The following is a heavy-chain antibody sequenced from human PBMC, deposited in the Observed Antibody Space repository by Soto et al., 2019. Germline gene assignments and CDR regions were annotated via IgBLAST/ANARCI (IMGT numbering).Heavy chain of an antibody. CDR3: ARASYCSSTSCLEDV. CDR1: GFTFSSYA. CDR2: LSGSGATT. V-gene: IGHV3-23*01. Sequence: EVQLLESGGGLVQPGGSLRLSCAASGFTFSSYAMSWVRQAPGKGLEWVSSLSGSGATTYYADSVEGRFTISRDNSKNTLFLQMISLRAEDRAIYYCARASYCSSTSCLEDVWGQGTTVSVSS. D-gene: IGHD2-2*01. J-gene: IGHJ6*02.